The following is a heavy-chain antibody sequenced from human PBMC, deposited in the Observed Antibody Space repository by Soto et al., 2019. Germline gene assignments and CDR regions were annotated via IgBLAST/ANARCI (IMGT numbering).Heavy chain of an antibody. CDR3: ARDKITGLFDY. Sequence: QVQLQQWGAGLLKPSETLSLTCAVYGGSFSGYYWTWIRQPPGTGLEWIGEINHSGSTNYNPSLKSRVTIAVGPSKNRFSLTLTSGTAAETAVYYCARDKITGLFDYWGQGTLVTVSS. J-gene: IGHJ4*02. CDR2: INHSGST. D-gene: IGHD2-8*02. CDR1: GGSFSGYY. V-gene: IGHV4-34*01.